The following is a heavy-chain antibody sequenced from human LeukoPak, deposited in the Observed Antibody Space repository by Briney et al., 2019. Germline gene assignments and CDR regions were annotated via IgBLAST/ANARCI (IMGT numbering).Heavy chain of an antibody. CDR2: ISGSGGST. D-gene: IGHD3-22*01. Sequence: GGSLRLSCAASGFTFSSYAMSWVRQAPGKGLEWVSAISGSGGSTYYADSVKGRFTISRDNSKNTLYLQMNSLRAEDTAVYYCARSSTISSGSHPGYWGQGTLVTVSS. J-gene: IGHJ4*02. CDR3: ARSSTISSGSHPGY. V-gene: IGHV3-23*01. CDR1: GFTFSSYA.